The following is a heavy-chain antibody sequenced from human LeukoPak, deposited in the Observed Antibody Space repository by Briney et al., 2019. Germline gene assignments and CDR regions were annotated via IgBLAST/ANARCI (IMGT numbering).Heavy chain of an antibody. CDR3: ATGRRGYSYGYGYWYFDL. CDR2: FDPEDGET. D-gene: IGHD5-18*01. J-gene: IGHJ2*01. V-gene: IGHV1-24*01. Sequence: ASVKVSCKVSGQTLSELSMHWVRQAPGKGLERMGGFDPEDGETIYAQKFQGRVTMTEDTSTDTAYMELSSLRSEDTAVYYCATGRRGYSYGYGYWYFDLWGRGTLVTVSS. CDR1: GQTLSELS.